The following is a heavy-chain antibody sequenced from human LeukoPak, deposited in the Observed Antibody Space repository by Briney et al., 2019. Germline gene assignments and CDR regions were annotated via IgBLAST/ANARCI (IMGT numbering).Heavy chain of an antibody. CDR1: GFTFSSYG. Sequence: GGSLRLSCAASGFTFSSYGMHWVRQAPGKGLEWVAVISYDGSNKYYADSVKGRFTISRDNAKNSLYLQMNSLRAEDTAVYYCARADGSGTIDYWGQGTLVTVSS. CDR2: ISYDGSNK. CDR3: ARADGSGTIDY. V-gene: IGHV3-30*03. J-gene: IGHJ4*02. D-gene: IGHD3-10*01.